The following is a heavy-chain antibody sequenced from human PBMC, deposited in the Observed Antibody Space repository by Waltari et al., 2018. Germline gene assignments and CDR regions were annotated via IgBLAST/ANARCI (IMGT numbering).Heavy chain of an antibody. CDR1: GFTFSSYW. J-gene: IGHJ4*02. CDR3: ARDVVSTMIVVVITSDYFDY. D-gene: IGHD3-22*01. V-gene: IGHV3-7*01. CDR2: IKKDGSEK. Sequence: EVQLVESGGGLVQPGGSLRLSCAASGFTFSSYWMSWVRQAPGKGLEWVANIKKDGSEKYYVDSVKGRFTISRDNAKNSLYLQMNSLSAEDTAVYYCARDVVSTMIVVVITSDYFDYWGQGTLVTVSS.